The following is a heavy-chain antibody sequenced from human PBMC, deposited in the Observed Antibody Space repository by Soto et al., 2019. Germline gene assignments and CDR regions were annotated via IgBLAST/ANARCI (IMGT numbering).Heavy chain of an antibody. CDR3: ARSRDIVVVPAASLNYYYYYGMDV. V-gene: IGHV1-69*01. CDR2: IIPIFGTA. D-gene: IGHD2-2*01. Sequence: QVQLVQSGAEVKKPGSSVKVSCKASGGTFSSYAISWVRQAPGQGLEWMGGIIPIFGTANYAQKFQGRVTLTADESTSTAYVELSSLRSEDTAVYYCARSRDIVVVPAASLNYYYYYGMDVRGQGTTVTVSS. CDR1: GGTFSSYA. J-gene: IGHJ6*02.